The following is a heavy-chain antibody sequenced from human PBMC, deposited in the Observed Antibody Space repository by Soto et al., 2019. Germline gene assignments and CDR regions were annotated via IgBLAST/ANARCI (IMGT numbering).Heavy chain of an antibody. D-gene: IGHD4-4*01. Sequence: GSLRLSCAASGFTFSSYGMHWVRQAPGKGLEWVAVISYDGSNKYYADSVKGRFTISRDNSKNTLYLQMNSLRAEDTAVYYCAKDRDSAGAFDYWGPGALVTVSS. CDR1: GFTFSSYG. J-gene: IGHJ4*02. CDR3: AKDRDSAGAFDY. CDR2: ISYDGSNK. V-gene: IGHV3-30*18.